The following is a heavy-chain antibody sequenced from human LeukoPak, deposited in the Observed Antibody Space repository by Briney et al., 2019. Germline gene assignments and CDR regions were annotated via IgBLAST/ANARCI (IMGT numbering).Heavy chain of an antibody. CDR1: GGSISSSSSY. CDR3: AREDGYCSGGNCYSYFDS. D-gene: IGHD2-15*01. V-gene: IGHV4-39*02. Sequence: PSETLSLTCTVSGGSISSSSSYWGWIRQPPGKGLEWIGSIYYSGSTYYNPSLRSRVTISVDTSKNQFSLRLSSVTAADTAVYFCAREDGYCSGGNCYSYFDSWGQGTLVTVSA. CDR2: IYYSGST. J-gene: IGHJ4*02.